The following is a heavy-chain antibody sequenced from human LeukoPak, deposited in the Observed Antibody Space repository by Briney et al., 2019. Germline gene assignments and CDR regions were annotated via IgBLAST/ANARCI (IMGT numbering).Heavy chain of an antibody. CDR2: IYYSGST. D-gene: IGHD6-19*01. Sequence: SETLSLTCTVSGGSISSYYWSWIRQPPGKGLEWIGYIYYSGSTNYNPSLKSRVTISVDTSKNQFSLKLSSVTAADTAVYYCARGVSEYSSDWWPSYYYYYYYMDVWGKGTTVTISS. V-gene: IGHV4-59*01. J-gene: IGHJ6*03. CDR1: GGSISSYY. CDR3: ARGVSEYSSDWWPSYYYYYYYMDV.